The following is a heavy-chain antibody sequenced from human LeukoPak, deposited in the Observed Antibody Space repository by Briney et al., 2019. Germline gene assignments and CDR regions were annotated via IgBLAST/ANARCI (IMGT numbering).Heavy chain of an antibody. CDR3: AGIGYCSGGSCRARFDY. CDR1: GGSISSYY. CDR2: IYYSGST. Sequence: SETLSLTCTVSGGSISSYYWSWIRQPPGKGLEWIGYIYYSGSTNYNPSLKSRVTISVDTSKNQFSLKLSSVTAADTAVYYCAGIGYCSGGSCRARFDYWGQGTLVTVSS. V-gene: IGHV4-59*12. J-gene: IGHJ4*02. D-gene: IGHD2-15*01.